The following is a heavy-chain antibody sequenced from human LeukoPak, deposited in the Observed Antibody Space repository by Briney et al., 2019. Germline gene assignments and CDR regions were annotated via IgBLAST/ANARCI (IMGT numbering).Heavy chain of an antibody. CDR2: IYYSGST. J-gene: IGHJ4*02. V-gene: IGHV4-39*01. D-gene: IGHD3-3*01. CDR1: GGSISSSSYY. CDR3: ARRHDFWSGYHYFDY. Sequence: SETLSLTCTVSGGSISSSSYYWGWIRQPPGKGLEWIVSIYYSGSTYYNPSLKSRVTISVDTSKNQFSLKLSSVTAADTAVYYCARRHDFWSGYHYFDYWGQGTLVTVSS.